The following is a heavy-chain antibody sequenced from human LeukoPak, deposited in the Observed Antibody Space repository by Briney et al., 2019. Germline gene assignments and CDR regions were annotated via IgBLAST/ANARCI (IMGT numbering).Heavy chain of an antibody. Sequence: PSETLSLTCTVSGGSIRSSYYYWGWIRQPPGKGLEWFGRIYDSGSTYYNPSLKSRVTISVDTSKNQFSLKLNSVTAADTAVYYCARFSGSYDSSGYYGFDYWGQGTLVTVSS. CDR3: ARFSGSYDSSGYYGFDY. J-gene: IGHJ4*02. D-gene: IGHD3-22*01. CDR2: IYDSGST. V-gene: IGHV4-39*01. CDR1: GGSIRSSYYY.